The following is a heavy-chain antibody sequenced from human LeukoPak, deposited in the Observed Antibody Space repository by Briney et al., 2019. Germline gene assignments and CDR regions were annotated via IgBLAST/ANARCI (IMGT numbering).Heavy chain of an antibody. CDR1: GGSISSSSYY. CDR2: IYYSGST. V-gene: IGHV4-39*01. CDR3: ARGRYDYVWGSYRYYPA. D-gene: IGHD3-16*02. Sequence: SETLSLTCTVSGGSISSSSYYWGWIRQPPGKGLEWIGSIYYSGSTYYNPSLKSRVTISVDTSKNQFSLKLSSVTAADTAVYYCARGRYDYVWGSYRYYPAWGQGTLVTVSS. J-gene: IGHJ4*02.